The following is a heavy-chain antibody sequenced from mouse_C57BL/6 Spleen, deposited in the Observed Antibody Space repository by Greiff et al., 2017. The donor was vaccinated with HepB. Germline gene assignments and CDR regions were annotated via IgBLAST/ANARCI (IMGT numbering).Heavy chain of an antibody. Sequence: QVQLQQSGAELVRPGASVTLSCKASGYTFTDYEMHWVKQTPVHGLEWIGAIDPETGGTAYNQKFKGKAILTADKSSSTAYMELRSLTSEDSAVYYCTRSSYYYGSSSSWYFDVWGTGTTVTVSS. CDR3: TRSSYYYGSSSSWYFDV. CDR1: GYTFTDYE. J-gene: IGHJ1*03. V-gene: IGHV1-15*01. CDR2: IDPETGGT. D-gene: IGHD1-1*01.